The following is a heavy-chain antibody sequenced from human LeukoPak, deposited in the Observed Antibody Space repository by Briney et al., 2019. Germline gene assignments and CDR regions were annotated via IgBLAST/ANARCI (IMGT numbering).Heavy chain of an antibody. J-gene: IGHJ6*02. Sequence: ASVKVSCKASGYTFTSYGISWVRQAPGQGLEWMGWISAYNGNTNYAQKLQGRVTMTTDTSTSTAYMELRSLRSDDTAVYYCARVATENYYYYGMDVWGQGTTVTVSS. V-gene: IGHV1-18*01. CDR3: ARVATENYYYYGMDV. D-gene: IGHD5-12*01. CDR1: GYTFTSYG. CDR2: ISAYNGNT.